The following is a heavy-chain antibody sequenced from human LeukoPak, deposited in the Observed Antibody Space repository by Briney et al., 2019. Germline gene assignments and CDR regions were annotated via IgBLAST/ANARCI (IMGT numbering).Heavy chain of an antibody. CDR3: ARGVGHFDY. V-gene: IGHV4-39*01. CDR1: GGSISSSSYY. J-gene: IGHJ4*02. Sequence: SETLSLTCTVSGGSISSSSYYWGWIRQPPGKGLEWIGSIYYSGSTYYNPSLKSRVTISVDTSKNQFSLKLSSVTAADTAVYYCARGVGHFDYWGQGTLVTVSS. D-gene: IGHD1-26*01. CDR2: IYYSGST.